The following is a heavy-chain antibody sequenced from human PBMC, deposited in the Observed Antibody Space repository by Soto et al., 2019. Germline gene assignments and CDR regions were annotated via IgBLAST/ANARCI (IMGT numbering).Heavy chain of an antibody. D-gene: IGHD2-8*01. CDR3: AKDISLSRYLYAGGMDV. J-gene: IGHJ6*02. Sequence: EVQLVESGGGLVQPGRSLRLSCAASGFTFDDYAMHWVRQAPGKGLEWVSGISWNSGSIGYADSVKGRFTISRDNAKNXXYLQMNSLRAEDTALYYCAKDISLSRYLYAGGMDVWGQGTTVTVSS. CDR1: GFTFDDYA. V-gene: IGHV3-9*01. CDR2: ISWNSGSI.